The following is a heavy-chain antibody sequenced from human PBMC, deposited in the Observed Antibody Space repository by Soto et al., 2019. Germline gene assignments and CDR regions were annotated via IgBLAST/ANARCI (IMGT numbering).Heavy chain of an antibody. CDR3: ARVGYCSSTSCYGEDYYYYMDV. CDR2: ISAYNGNT. J-gene: IGHJ6*03. D-gene: IGHD2-2*01. V-gene: IGHV1-18*01. Sequence: ASVKVSCKASGYTFTSYGISWVRQAPGQGLEWMGWISAYNGNTNYAQKLQGRVTMTTDTSTSTAYMELRSLRSDDTAVYYCARVGYCSSTSCYGEDYYYYMDVWGKGTTVTVSS. CDR1: GYTFTSYG.